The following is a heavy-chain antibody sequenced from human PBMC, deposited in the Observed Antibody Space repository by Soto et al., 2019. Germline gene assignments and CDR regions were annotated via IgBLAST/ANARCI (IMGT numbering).Heavy chain of an antibody. CDR1: GYTFTTYG. Sequence: QVQLVQSGAEVKKPGASVKVSCKASGYTFTTYGISWVRQAPGQGLEWMGWISGYNGNTNNAQKLQGRVTMTTDTSTSTGYMGLRSLRYDDTAVYYCARARSGHAFDIWGQGTMVTVSS. V-gene: IGHV1-18*04. J-gene: IGHJ3*02. CDR3: ARARSGHAFDI. D-gene: IGHD3-10*01. CDR2: ISGYNGNT.